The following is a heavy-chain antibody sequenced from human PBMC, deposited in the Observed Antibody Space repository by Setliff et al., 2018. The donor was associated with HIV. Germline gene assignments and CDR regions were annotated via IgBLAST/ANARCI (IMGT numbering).Heavy chain of an antibody. D-gene: IGHD6-6*01. CDR3: ARDAPGNTEAAPDY. V-gene: IGHV1-2*02. Sequence: ASGKVSCKASGYTFTDYFMHWVRQAPGRGLEWMGWISPHSGGTRTTRTFRGRVTMTTDTSTSTAYMELRSLRSDDTAVYYCARDAPGNTEAAPDYWGQGTLVTVSS. CDR1: GYTFTDYF. J-gene: IGHJ4*02. CDR2: ISPHSGGT.